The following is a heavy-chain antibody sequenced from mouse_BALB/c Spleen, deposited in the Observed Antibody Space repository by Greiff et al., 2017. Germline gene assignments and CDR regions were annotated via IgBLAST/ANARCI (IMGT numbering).Heavy chain of an antibody. J-gene: IGHJ3*01. CDR2: ISDGGSYT. Sequence: DVKLVESGGGLVKPGGSLKLSCAASGFTFSDYYMYWVRQTPEKRLEWVATISDGGSYTYYPDSVKGRFTISRDNAKNNLYLQMSSLKSEDTAMYYCARDLDDYDGAWFAYWGQGTLVTVSA. D-gene: IGHD2-4*01. CDR1: GFTFSDYY. V-gene: IGHV5-4*02. CDR3: ARDLDDYDGAWFAY.